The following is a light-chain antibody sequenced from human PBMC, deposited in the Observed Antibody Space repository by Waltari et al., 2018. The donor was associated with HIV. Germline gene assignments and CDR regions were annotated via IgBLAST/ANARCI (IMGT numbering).Light chain of an antibody. Sequence: DIVLTQSPATLSVSPGGRATLSCRASQSVGLNLAWYQQRPGQPPKLLVYGASTRTSDTSTRFSARGSGTEFTLTITSIRPEDFATYFCQQYDVWPLTFGGGT. CDR3: QQYDVWPLT. CDR2: GAS. J-gene: IGKJ4*01. CDR1: QSVGLN. V-gene: IGKV3-15*01.